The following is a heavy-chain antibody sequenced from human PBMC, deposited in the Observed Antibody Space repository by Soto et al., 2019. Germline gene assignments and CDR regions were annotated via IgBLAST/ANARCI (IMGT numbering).Heavy chain of an antibody. J-gene: IGHJ4*02. CDR3: ARPQVSGWALRGAY. V-gene: IGHV3-30*03. Sequence: QVQLVESGGGVVQPGRSLRLSCAASGFTFSSYGMHWVRQAPGKGLEWVSVISYDGSNKYYADSVKGRFTISRDNSKNTLYLQMNSLRDEDTAVYYCARPQVSGWALRGAYWGQGTLVTVSS. D-gene: IGHD6-19*01. CDR1: GFTFSSYG. CDR2: ISYDGSNK.